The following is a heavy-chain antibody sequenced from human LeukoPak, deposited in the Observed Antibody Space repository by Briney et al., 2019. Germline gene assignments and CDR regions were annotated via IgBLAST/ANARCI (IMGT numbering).Heavy chain of an antibody. CDR3: ARDSSSWYTLDY. CDR2: ISSSNYI. J-gene: IGHJ4*02. CDR1: GFTFSSYS. V-gene: IGHV3-21*01. D-gene: IGHD6-13*01. Sequence: PGGSLRLSCAASGFTFSSYSMNWVRQAPGKGPEWVSSISSSNYIYYADSVKGRFTISRDNAKNSLYLQMNSLRAEDTAVYYCARDSSSWYTLDYWGQGTLVTVSS.